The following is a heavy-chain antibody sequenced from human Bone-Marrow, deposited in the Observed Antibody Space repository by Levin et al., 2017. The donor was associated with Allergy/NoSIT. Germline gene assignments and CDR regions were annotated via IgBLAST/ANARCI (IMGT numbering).Heavy chain of an antibody. CDR2: IYHSGST. V-gene: IGHV4-4*02. CDR3: ARRNVLAPGEDWFDP. D-gene: IGHD7-27*01. CDR1: DGSISSSNW. Sequence: SQTLSLTCGVSDGSISSSNWWTWVRQPPGKQLERTGEIYHSGSTNYNPSLKSRVTISVEKSKNQVSLKLSPVTAADTAVYYCARRNVLAPGEDWFDPWGQGTLVTVSS. J-gene: IGHJ5*02.